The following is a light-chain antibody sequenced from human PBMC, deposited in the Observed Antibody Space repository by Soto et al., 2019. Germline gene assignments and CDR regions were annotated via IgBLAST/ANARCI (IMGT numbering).Light chain of an antibody. CDR1: QSINTY. CDR3: HQTYTFGFT. CDR2: AAS. V-gene: IGKV1-39*01. J-gene: IGKJ3*01. Sequence: DIQMTQSPSSLSASIGDRVTITCRASQSINTYLNWYQQSPGKAPELLIFAASTLQSGVPSRFSGRVSGTDFTLTISRRQPEDFATYYCHQTYTFGFTFGPGTTVDF.